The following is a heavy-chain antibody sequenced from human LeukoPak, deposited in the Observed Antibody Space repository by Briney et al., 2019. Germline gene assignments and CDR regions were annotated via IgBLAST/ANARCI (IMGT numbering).Heavy chain of an antibody. V-gene: IGHV5-51*01. CDR2: IYPGDSDT. D-gene: IGHD2-15*01. Sequence: GESLKIYCKGSGYSFSSFWIGWVRQMPGKGLDWMGIIYPGDSDTRYSPSFQGQVTISVAKSISTAYLQWSSLKASDTAMYYCARHQGYCSSGTCYYGYGGQGTLVTVSS. J-gene: IGHJ4*02. CDR3: ARHQGYCSSGTCYYGY. CDR1: GYSFSSFW.